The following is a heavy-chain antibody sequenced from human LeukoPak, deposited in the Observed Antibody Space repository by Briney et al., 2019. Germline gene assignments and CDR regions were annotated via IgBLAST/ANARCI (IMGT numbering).Heavy chain of an antibody. V-gene: IGHV3-30*03. CDR3: AGPAQTPGGNSPFDH. J-gene: IGHJ4*02. Sequence: GRSLRLSCAASGFTFSSYGMHWVRQAPGKGLEWVAVISYDGSQKYYVDSVKGRFTISRDNSKNTLSLQMNSLRAEDTAVYYCAGPAQTPGGNSPFDHWGQGTLVTVSS. D-gene: IGHD4-23*01. CDR2: ISYDGSQK. CDR1: GFTFSSYG.